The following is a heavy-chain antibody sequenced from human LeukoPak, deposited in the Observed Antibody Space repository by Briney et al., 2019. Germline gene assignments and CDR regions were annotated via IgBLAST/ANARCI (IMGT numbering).Heavy chain of an antibody. Sequence: GASVKVSCKASGYTFTSYYMHWVRQAPGQGLEWMGIINPSGGSTSYAQKFQGRVTMTRDTSTSTVYMELSSVRSEDTAVYYCARSPYYYDSSGYYGGVADYWGQGTLVTVSS. CDR2: INPSGGST. V-gene: IGHV1-46*01. CDR3: ARSPYYYDSSGYYGGVADY. J-gene: IGHJ4*02. CDR1: GYTFTSYY. D-gene: IGHD3-22*01.